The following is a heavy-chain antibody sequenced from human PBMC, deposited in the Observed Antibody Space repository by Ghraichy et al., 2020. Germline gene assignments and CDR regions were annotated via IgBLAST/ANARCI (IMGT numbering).Heavy chain of an antibody. CDR1: GGSISSGGYY. J-gene: IGHJ5*02. CDR2: IYYSGST. D-gene: IGHD3-3*02. V-gene: IGHV4-31*03. Sequence: SETLSLTCTVSGGSISSGGYYWSWIRQHPGKGLEWIGYIYYSGSTYYNPSLKSRVTISVDTSKNQFSLKLSSVTAADTAVYYCARDQPPHFWSGHVGWFDPWGQGTLVTVSS. CDR3: ARDQPPHFWSGHVGWFDP.